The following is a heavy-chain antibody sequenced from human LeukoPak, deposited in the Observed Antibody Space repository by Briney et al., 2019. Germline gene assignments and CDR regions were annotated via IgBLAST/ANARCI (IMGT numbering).Heavy chain of an antibody. V-gene: IGHV4-38-2*01. D-gene: IGHD4-17*01. CDR3: ARTVTVTPNDAFDI. J-gene: IGHJ3*02. CDR1: GYSIGSGHY. Sequence: PSETLSLTCAVSGYSIGSGHYWGWIRQPPGKGLEWIGSLYHSGSTYYNPSLESRVTISVDKSKKQFSLRLTSVTAADTAIYYCARTVTVTPNDAFDIWGQGTMVTVSS. CDR2: LYHSGST.